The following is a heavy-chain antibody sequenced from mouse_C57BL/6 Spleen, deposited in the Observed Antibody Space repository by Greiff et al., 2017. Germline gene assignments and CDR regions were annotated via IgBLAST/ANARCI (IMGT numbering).Heavy chain of an antibody. CDR1: GFAFSSYW. CDR3: ARGTAYYYGSSFYWYFDV. Sequence: QVQLQQSGAELVKPGASVKISCKASGFAFSSYWMNWVKQRPGKGLEWIGQIYPGDGDTNYNGKFKGKATLTADKSSSTAYMPLSSLTSEDSAVYFCARGTAYYYGSSFYWYFDVWGTGTTVTVSS. D-gene: IGHD1-1*01. CDR2: IYPGDGDT. V-gene: IGHV1-80*01. J-gene: IGHJ1*03.